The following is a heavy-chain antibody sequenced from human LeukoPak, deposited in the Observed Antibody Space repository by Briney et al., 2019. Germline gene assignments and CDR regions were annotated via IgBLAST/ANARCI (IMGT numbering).Heavy chain of an antibody. V-gene: IGHV3-7*01. Sequence: GGSLRLSCAASGFTFSSYWMNWVRQAPGKGLEWVANIKPDGSEKYYVDSVKGRFAISRDNAKNSLYLQMNSLRAEDTAVYYCARDRTTLTVTSSDLDAFDIWGQGTMVTVSS. CDR3: ARDRTTLTVTSSDLDAFDI. CDR1: GFTFSSYW. D-gene: IGHD4-17*01. CDR2: IKPDGSEK. J-gene: IGHJ3*02.